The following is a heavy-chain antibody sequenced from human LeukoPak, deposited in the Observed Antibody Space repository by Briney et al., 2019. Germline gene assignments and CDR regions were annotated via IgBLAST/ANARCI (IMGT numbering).Heavy chain of an antibody. CDR3: ARDHRGIAAAVPFDY. J-gene: IGHJ4*02. Sequence: GASVKVSCKASGGTFSSYAISWVRQAPGQGLEWMGGIIPIFGTANYAQKFQGRVTITADESTSTAYMELSSLRSEDTAVYYCARDHRGIAAAVPFDYWGQGTLVTVSS. D-gene: IGHD6-13*01. V-gene: IGHV1-69*13. CDR1: GGTFSSYA. CDR2: IIPIFGTA.